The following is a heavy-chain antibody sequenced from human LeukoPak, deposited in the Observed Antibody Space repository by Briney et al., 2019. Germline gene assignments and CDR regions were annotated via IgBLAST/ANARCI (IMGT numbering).Heavy chain of an antibody. CDR1: GFTFSSYA. CDR3: AKATYYYDSSGYDY. Sequence: GGSLRLSCAASGFTFSSYAMRWVRQAPGKGLEWVSAISGSGGSTYYADSVKGRFTISRDNSKNTLYLQMNSLRAEDTAVYYCAKATYYYDSSGYDYWGRGTLVTVSS. J-gene: IGHJ4*02. V-gene: IGHV3-23*01. CDR2: ISGSGGST. D-gene: IGHD3-22*01.